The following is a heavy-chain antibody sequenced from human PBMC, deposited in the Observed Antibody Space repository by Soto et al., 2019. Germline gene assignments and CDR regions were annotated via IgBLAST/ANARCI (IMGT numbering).Heavy chain of an antibody. Sequence: QVQLVESGGGVVQPGRSLRLSCVASGFTFSSYGMHWVRQAPGKGLEWVAIISYDGSNTYYADSVKGRFTISRDNSKNTLYQQMNSLRAEDTSVYYWAKECGLSGSYYISSSDYFDYWGRGPLVTVSS. J-gene: IGHJ4*02. CDR2: ISYDGSNT. CDR3: AKECGLSGSYYISSSDYFDY. CDR1: GFTFSSYG. D-gene: IGHD1-26*01. V-gene: IGHV3-30*18.